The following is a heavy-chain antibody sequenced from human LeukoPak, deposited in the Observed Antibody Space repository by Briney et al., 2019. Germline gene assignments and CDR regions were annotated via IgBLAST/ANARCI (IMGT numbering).Heavy chain of an antibody. J-gene: IGHJ6*03. V-gene: IGHV1-18*01. Sequence: ASVKVSCKASGYTFTTYAMNWVRQAPGQGLEWMGWISAYNGNTNYAQKLQSRVTMTTDTSTSTAYMELRSLRSDDTAVYYCARATDHLNYYGSGSYWDYYYMDVWGKGTTVTISS. CDR2: ISAYNGNT. CDR3: ARATDHLNYYGSGSYWDYYYMDV. CDR1: GYTFTTYA. D-gene: IGHD3-10*01.